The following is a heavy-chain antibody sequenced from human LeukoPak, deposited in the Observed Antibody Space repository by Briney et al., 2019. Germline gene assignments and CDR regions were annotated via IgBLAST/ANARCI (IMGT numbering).Heavy chain of an antibody. V-gene: IGHV4-4*07. D-gene: IGHD3-9*01. CDR1: GGSISSYY. CDR3: ARVNYDILTGYRNFDI. CDR2: IYTSGST. J-gene: IGHJ3*02. Sequence: SETLSLTCTVSGGSISSYYWSWIRQPAGKGLEWIGRIYTSGSTNYNPSLKSQVTMSVDTSKNQFSLKLSSVTAADTAVYYCARVNYDILTGYRNFDIWGQGTMVTVSS.